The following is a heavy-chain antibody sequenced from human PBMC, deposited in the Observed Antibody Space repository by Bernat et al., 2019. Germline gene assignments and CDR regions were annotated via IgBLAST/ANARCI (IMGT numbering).Heavy chain of an antibody. CDR1: GFTFSNAW. D-gene: IGHD3-9*01. V-gene: IGHV3-15*01. J-gene: IGHJ4*02. CDR3: TTGVTIFLFGAPETSFGY. Sequence: EVQLVESGGGLVKPGGSLRLSCAASGFTFSNAWMTWVRQAPGKGLEWVGRIKTKTEGGTTDYAEPVKGRFTISRDDSKNTLYLQMNSLKTEDTAVYYCTTGVTIFLFGAPETSFGYWGQGTLVTVSS. CDR2: IKTKTEGGTT.